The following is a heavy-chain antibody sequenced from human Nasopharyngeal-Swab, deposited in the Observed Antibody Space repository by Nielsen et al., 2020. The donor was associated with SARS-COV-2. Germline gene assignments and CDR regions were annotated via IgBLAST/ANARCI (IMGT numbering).Heavy chain of an antibody. CDR3: ARGRRDFWSGYYNSMPSWPGPGYYGMDV. J-gene: IGHJ6*02. Sequence: WIRQSPSRGLEWLGRAYYKSKWYNDYAVSVKSRITINPDTSKNQFSLKLSSVTAADTAVYYCARGRRDFWSGYYNSMPSWPGPGYYGMDVWGQGTTVTVSS. D-gene: IGHD3-3*01. V-gene: IGHV6-1*01. CDR2: AYYKSKWYN.